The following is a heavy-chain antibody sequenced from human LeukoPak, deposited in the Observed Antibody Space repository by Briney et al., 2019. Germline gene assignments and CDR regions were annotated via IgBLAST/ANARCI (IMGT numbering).Heavy chain of an antibody. J-gene: IGHJ4*02. Sequence: SVKVSCKASGYTFTSYGISWVRQAPGQGLEWMGRIIPILGIANYAQKFQGRVTITADKSTSTAYMELSSLRSEDTAVYYCASPGAVAGRWDYWGQGALVTVSS. CDR2: IIPILGIA. CDR3: ASPGAVAGRWDY. CDR1: GYTFTSYG. V-gene: IGHV1-69*04. D-gene: IGHD6-19*01.